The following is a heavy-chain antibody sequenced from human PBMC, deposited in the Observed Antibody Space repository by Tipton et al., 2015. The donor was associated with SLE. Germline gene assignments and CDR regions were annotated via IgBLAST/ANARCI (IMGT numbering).Heavy chain of an antibody. CDR1: GYTFTSYG. D-gene: IGHD6-19*01. V-gene: IGHV1-18*01. J-gene: IGHJ1*01. CDR2: ISAYNGNT. Sequence: QLVQSGPEVKKPGASVKVSCKASGYTFTSYGISWVRQAPGQGLEWMGWISAYNGNTNYAQKLQGRVTMTTDTSTSTAYMELRSLRSDDTAVYYCARVSTSGSGWYSGAEYFQHWGQGTLLTVSS. CDR3: ARVSTSGSGWYSGAEYFQH.